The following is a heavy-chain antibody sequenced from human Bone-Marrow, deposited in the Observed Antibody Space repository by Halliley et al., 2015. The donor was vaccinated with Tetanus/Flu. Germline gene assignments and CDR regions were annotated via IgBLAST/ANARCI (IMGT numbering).Heavy chain of an antibody. D-gene: IGHD5-18*01. CDR3: ARTRGYSLAYNNFDH. Sequence: GSIYNSGNSSYNPSLGGRVTISVDTSKGQFSLSVYSVTDAYTAVYYCARTRGYSLAYNNFDHWGQGVLVTVSS. CDR2: IYNSGNS. V-gene: IGHV4-30-2*05. J-gene: IGHJ4*02.